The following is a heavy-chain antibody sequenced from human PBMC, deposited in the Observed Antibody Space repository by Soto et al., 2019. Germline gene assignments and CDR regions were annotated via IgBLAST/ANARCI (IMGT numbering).Heavy chain of an antibody. CDR1: GFTLRHYW. V-gene: IGHV3-7*03. D-gene: IGHD3-16*02. J-gene: IGHJ5*02. CDR2: IKEGGSEK. Sequence: PVGSLRLSCADSGFTLRHYWMSWVRQAPGMGLQWVASIKEGGSEKYYVDPVKGRFTISRENAKNSLYLQMNSLRAEDTAVYYCARYRSLDPWGQGILVTVSS. CDR3: ARYRSLDP.